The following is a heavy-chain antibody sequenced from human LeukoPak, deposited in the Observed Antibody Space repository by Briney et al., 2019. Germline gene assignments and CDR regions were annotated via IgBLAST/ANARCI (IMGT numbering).Heavy chain of an antibody. Sequence: ASVKASCKASGYSFTGYYIHWVRQAPGQGLEWMGWINPEGGVTKSAQNFQGRVTMTRDKSINTVYMELSGLTSDDTALYYCARGPNHYYYMDFWGTGTTVSVSS. J-gene: IGHJ6*03. CDR2: INPEGGVT. V-gene: IGHV1-2*02. CDR3: ARGPNHYYYMDF. CDR1: GYSFTGYY. D-gene: IGHD2-8*01.